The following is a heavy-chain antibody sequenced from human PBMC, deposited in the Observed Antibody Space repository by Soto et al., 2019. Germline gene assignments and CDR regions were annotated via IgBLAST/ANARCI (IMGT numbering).Heavy chain of an antibody. Sequence: PSQTLSLTCAISGDSVSSNSAAWNWIRQSPSRGLEWLGRTYYRSKWYNDYAVSVKSRITINPDTSKNQFSLQLNSVTPEDTAVYYCARGGAYSGYDGDKWFDPWGQGTLVTVSS. CDR1: GDSVSSNSAA. CDR3: ARGGAYSGYDGDKWFDP. D-gene: IGHD5-12*01. CDR2: TYYRSKWYN. V-gene: IGHV6-1*01. J-gene: IGHJ5*02.